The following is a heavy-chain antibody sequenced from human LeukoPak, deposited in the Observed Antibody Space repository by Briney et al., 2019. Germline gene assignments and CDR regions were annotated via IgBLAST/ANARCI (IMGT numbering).Heavy chain of an antibody. D-gene: IGHD2-15*01. V-gene: IGHV1-2*02. CDR3: ARDSDTPYDY. Sequence: ASVKVSCKAFGYTFTSNYMHWVRQAPGQGLEWMGWINPNSGGTNYAQKFQGRVTMTRDMSTSTVYMELSSLRSEDTAVYYCARDSDTPYDYWGQGTLVTVSS. CDR2: INPNSGGT. CDR1: GYTFTSNY. J-gene: IGHJ4*02.